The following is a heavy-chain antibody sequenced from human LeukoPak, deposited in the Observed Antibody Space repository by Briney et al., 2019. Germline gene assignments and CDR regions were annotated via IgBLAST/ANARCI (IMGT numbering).Heavy chain of an antibody. Sequence: ASVKVSCKASGYTFTSYYMHWVRQAPGQGLKWMGIINPSGGSTSYAQKFQGGVTMTRDMSTSAVYMELSSLRSEDTAVYYCARVRDGYNDAFDIWGQGTMVTVSS. CDR1: GYTFTSYY. CDR2: INPSGGST. D-gene: IGHD5-24*01. CDR3: ARVRDGYNDAFDI. V-gene: IGHV1-46*01. J-gene: IGHJ3*02.